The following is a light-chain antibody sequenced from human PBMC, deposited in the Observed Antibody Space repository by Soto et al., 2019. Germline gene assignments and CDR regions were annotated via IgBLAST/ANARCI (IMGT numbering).Light chain of an antibody. V-gene: IGLV1-40*01. CDR3: QSYDSSLSGYV. CDR2: GNS. J-gene: IGLJ1*01. CDR1: SSNIGAGYD. Sequence: QSARTQPPSVSGAPGQRVTISCTGSSSNIGAGYDVHWYQQLPGTAPKLLIYGNSNRPSGVPYRFSGSKSGTSASLAITGLQAEDEADYYCQSYDSSLSGYVFGTGTKVAVL.